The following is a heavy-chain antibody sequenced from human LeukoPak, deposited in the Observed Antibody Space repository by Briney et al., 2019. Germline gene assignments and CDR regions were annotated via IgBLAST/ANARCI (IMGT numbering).Heavy chain of an antibody. CDR3: AREPYCSGGSCYSAPFDY. V-gene: IGHV4-61*01. CDR2: FYYSGST. Sequence: PSETLSLTCTVSGGSVSSGRYYWSWIRQPPGKGLEWIGYFYYSGSTNYNPSLKTRVTISVDTSKNQFSLRLSSVTAADTAVYYCAREPYCSGGSCYSAPFDYWGQGTLVTVSS. D-gene: IGHD2-15*01. CDR1: GGSVSSGRYY. J-gene: IGHJ4*02.